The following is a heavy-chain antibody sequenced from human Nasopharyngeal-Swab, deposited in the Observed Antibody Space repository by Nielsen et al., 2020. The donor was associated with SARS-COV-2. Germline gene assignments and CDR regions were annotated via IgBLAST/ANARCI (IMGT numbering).Heavy chain of an antibody. CDR2: IYYSGST. Sequence: WIRQPPGKGLEWIGSIYYSGSTYYNPSPKSRVTILVDTSKNQFSLKLSYVTAADTAVYYCARDRGRGYSYGSFHYWGQGTLVTVSS. CDR3: ARDRGRGYSYGSFHY. D-gene: IGHD5-18*01. V-gene: IGHV4-39*07. J-gene: IGHJ4*02.